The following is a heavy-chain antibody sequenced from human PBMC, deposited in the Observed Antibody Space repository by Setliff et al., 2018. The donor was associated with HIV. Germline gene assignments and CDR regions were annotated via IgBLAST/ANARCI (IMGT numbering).Heavy chain of an antibody. V-gene: IGHV5-51*01. CDR1: GYSFTNYW. CDR2: IYPGDSET. CDR3: ARPRGNDYAGSGFDN. Sequence: GESLKISCKGSGYSFTNYWIGWVRQVPGKGLEWMGIIYPGDSETRYSPSFQGQVTISADKSINTAYLQWTTLKASDSAMYYCARPRGNDYAGSGFDNWGQGTLVTVS. J-gene: IGHJ4*02. D-gene: IGHD2-2*01.